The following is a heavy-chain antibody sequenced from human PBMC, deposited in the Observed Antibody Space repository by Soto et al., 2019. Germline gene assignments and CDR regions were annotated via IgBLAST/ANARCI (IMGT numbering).Heavy chain of an antibody. CDR3: TKWRAGAGTT. D-gene: IGHD6-19*01. V-gene: IGHV4-59*01. CDR2: VFYTGLS. J-gene: IGHJ4*02. Sequence: QVHLQESGPGLVKPAETLSLTCSVSGGSISSYYWSWIRQSPGKGLEWIGYVFYTGLSKYNPSFKSRATISGDTSRNQFSLNLMSVTAADTAVYYCTKWRAGAGTTWGQGTRVNVSP. CDR1: GGSISSYY.